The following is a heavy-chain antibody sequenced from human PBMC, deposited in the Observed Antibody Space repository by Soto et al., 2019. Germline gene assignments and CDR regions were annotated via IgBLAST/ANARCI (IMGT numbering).Heavy chain of an antibody. Sequence: GGSLRLSCAASGFTFSSYGMHWVRQAPGKGLEWVAAISYDGSNKYYADSVKGRFTISRDNSKNTLYLQMNSLRAEDTAVYYCAKDPLYSSGWYDYWGQGTLVTVSS. CDR2: ISYDGSNK. D-gene: IGHD6-19*01. CDR1: GFTFSSYG. V-gene: IGHV3-30*18. CDR3: AKDPLYSSGWYDY. J-gene: IGHJ4*02.